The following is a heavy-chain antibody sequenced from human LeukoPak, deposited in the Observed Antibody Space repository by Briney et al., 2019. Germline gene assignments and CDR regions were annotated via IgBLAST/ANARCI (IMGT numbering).Heavy chain of an antibody. CDR1: GFTLSSYW. D-gene: IGHD3-22*01. CDR2: INGDGSTT. J-gene: IGHJ4*02. V-gene: IGHV3-74*01. CDR3: VRRVGCGYYYFDY. Sequence: GGSLRLSCAASGFTLSSYWMHWVRQAPGRGLVGVSFINGDGSTTTYADSVKGRFTISRDNAKNTLYLQMNNLRAEDTAVYYCVRRVGCGYYYFDYWGQGTLVTVSS.